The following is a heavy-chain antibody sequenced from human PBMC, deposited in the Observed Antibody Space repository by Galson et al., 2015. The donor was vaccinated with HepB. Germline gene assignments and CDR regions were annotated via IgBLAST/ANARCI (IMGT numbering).Heavy chain of an antibody. CDR1: GFTFANYG. CDR2: ISYDGSDT. J-gene: IGHJ4*02. V-gene: IGHV3-30*03. Sequence: SLRLSCAASGFTFANYGLHWVRQAPGKGLEWVAIISYDGSDTKYADSVKGRFTVSRDTSKNILYLQLHSVRTEDTAVYYCAREDNWNYWVYWGQGTLVTVSS. D-gene: IGHD1-7*01. CDR3: AREDNWNYWVY.